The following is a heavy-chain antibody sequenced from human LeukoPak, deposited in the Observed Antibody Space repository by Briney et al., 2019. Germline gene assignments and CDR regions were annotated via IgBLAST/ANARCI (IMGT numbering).Heavy chain of an antibody. D-gene: IGHD3-22*01. Sequence: PSETLSLTCAVYGGSFSGYYWSWIRQPPGKGLEWIGEINHSGSTNYNPSLKSRVTISVDTSKNQFSLNLSSVTAADTAVYYCARPVPHYYDSSGAYDYWGQGTLVTVSS. CDR2: INHSGST. J-gene: IGHJ4*02. CDR1: GGSFSGYY. CDR3: ARPVPHYYDSSGAYDY. V-gene: IGHV4-34*01.